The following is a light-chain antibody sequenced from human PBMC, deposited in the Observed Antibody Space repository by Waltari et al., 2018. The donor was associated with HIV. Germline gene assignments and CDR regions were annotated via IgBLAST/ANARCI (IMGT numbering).Light chain of an antibody. CDR2: ATS. V-gene: IGKV1-39*01. CDR1: QSISTL. J-gene: IGKJ2*01. CDR3: QQGFSTTLYT. Sequence: DIQMTQSPSSLAASFGEKFNIPCRASQSISTLLHWYPQKPGKAPDLRIHATSTSLRAAPSTFSVSGCGSESKFTITNLQPEDFATYDCQQGFSTTLYTSGQGTKVEI.